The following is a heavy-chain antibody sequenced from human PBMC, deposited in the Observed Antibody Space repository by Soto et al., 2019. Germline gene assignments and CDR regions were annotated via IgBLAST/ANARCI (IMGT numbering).Heavy chain of an antibody. Sequence: EVQLVESGGGLVQPGGSLRLSCAASGLIFSNYKMHWVRQAPGKGLVWVSRISTDGSITDYADSVKGRFTVSRDNAKNTLYLQMNSLRVDDTALYYWARDTNGLRYWGQGTLVTVAS. CDR3: ARDTNGLRY. J-gene: IGHJ4*02. CDR2: ISTDGSIT. D-gene: IGHD2-8*01. CDR1: GLIFSNYK. V-gene: IGHV3-74*01.